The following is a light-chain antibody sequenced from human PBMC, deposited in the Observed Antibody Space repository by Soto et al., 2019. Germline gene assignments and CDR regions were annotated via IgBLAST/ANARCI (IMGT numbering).Light chain of an antibody. CDR1: SGHSTYA. V-gene: IGLV4-69*01. CDR3: QTWVTGPPWV. J-gene: IGLJ3*02. CDR2: LNSDGSH. Sequence: QPVLTQSPSASASLGASVKLTCTLSSGHSTYAIAWHQQQPEKGPRYLMKLNSDGSHSKGDGIPDRFSGSSSGAERYLSIPSLQSEDEADYYCQTWVTGPPWVFGGGTKLTVL.